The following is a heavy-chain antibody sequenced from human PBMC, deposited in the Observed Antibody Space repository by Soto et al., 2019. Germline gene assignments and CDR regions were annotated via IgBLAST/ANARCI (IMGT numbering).Heavy chain of an antibody. V-gene: IGHV3-23*01. Sequence: PGGSLRLSCAASGFTFSSYAMSWVRQAPGKGLEWVSAISGSVGSTYYADSVKGRFTISRDNSKNTLYLQMNSLRAEDTAVYYCAKATMVRGVIGYWGQGAPVTFSS. CDR1: GFTFSSYA. CDR2: ISGSVGST. D-gene: IGHD3-10*01. CDR3: AKATMVRGVIGY. J-gene: IGHJ4*02.